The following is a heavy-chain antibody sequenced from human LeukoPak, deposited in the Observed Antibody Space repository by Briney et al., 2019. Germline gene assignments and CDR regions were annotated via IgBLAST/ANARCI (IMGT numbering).Heavy chain of an antibody. D-gene: IGHD6-25*01. J-gene: IGHJ4*02. CDR1: GGAFSGYY. Sequence: SETLSLTCAVYGGAFSGYYWSWIRQPPGKGLEWIGEISHSGSTNYNPSLKSRVTILVDTSKNQFSLKLRSVTAADTATYYCAGRVLGRPQRHGGQGTLVTVSS. V-gene: IGHV4-34*01. CDR2: ISHSGST. CDR3: AGRVLGRPQRH.